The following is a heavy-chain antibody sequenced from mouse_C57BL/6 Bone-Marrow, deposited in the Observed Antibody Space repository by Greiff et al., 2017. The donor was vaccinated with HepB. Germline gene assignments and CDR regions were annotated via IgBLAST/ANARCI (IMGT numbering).Heavy chain of an antibody. CDR2: ISGGGGNT. D-gene: IGHD2-3*01. Sequence: EVKLMESGGDLVKPGGSLKLSCAASGFTFSSYGMSWVRQTPDKRLEWVATISGGGGNTYYPDSVKGRFTISRDNAKNTLYLQMSSLRSEDTALYYCARDVYYPYYFDYWGQGTTLTVSS. CDR1: GFTFSSYG. CDR3: ARDVYYPYYFDY. J-gene: IGHJ2*01. V-gene: IGHV5-9*01.